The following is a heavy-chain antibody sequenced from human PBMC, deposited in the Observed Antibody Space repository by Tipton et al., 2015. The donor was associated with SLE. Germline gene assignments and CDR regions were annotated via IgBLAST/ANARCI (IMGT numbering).Heavy chain of an antibody. CDR3: ARDRGGSYNDAFDI. CDR1: GGSISSGSYY. CDR2: IYTNGST. V-gene: IGHV4-61*02. Sequence: TLSLTCTVSGGSISSGSYYWSWIRQPAGKGLEWIGRIYTNGSTNYNPSLKSRVTISVDTSKNQFSLKLSSVTAADTAVYYCARDRGGSYNDAFDIWGQGTMVTVSS. J-gene: IGHJ3*02. D-gene: IGHD1-26*01.